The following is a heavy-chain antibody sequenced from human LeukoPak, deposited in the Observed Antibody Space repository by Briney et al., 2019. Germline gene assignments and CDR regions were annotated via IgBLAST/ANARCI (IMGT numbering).Heavy chain of an antibody. J-gene: IGHJ4*02. CDR1: GFTFSSFG. CDR2: INYDGRDV. D-gene: IGHD5-18*01. Sequence: GGSLRLSCAASGFTFSSFGMSLVRQAPGKGLEWVSYINYDGRDVYYADSVKGRFTTSRDNAKNSLYLQVNSLRDEDTAVYYCARDPYSYGRFDYWGQGTLVTISS. V-gene: IGHV3-48*02. CDR3: ARDPYSYGRFDY.